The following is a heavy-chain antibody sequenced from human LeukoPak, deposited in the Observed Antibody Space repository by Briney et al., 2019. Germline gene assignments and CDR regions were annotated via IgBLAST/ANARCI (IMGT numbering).Heavy chain of an antibody. J-gene: IGHJ4*02. CDR3: TRESGAFSPFGF. V-gene: IGHV4-4*02. CDR2: VHLNGAT. CDR1: GGSILSTNW. Sequence: PSGTPSLTCAVSGGSILSTNWWSWVRQPPGKGLEWIGEVHLNGATNHNPSVEGRVTMSIDKSKNHLSLEVISVTAADTAMYYCTRESGAFSPFGFWGQGTLVTVSS. D-gene: IGHD1-26*01.